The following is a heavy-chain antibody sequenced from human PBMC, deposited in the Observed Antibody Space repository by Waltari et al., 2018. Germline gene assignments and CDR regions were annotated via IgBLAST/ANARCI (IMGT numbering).Heavy chain of an antibody. Sequence: QVQLVQSGAEVKKPGASVKVSCKASGYTFTSYDINWVRQATGQGLEWMGWMNPNSGNTGDAQKFQGRGTITRNTSISTAYMELSSLRSEDTAVYYWARGRGYSSSWYYFDYWGQGTLVTVSS. CDR1: GYTFTSYD. V-gene: IGHV1-8*03. CDR2: MNPNSGNT. J-gene: IGHJ4*02. D-gene: IGHD6-13*01. CDR3: ARGRGYSSSWYYFDY.